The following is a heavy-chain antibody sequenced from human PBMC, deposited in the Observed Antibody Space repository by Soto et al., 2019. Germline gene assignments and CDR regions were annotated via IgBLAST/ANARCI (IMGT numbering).Heavy chain of an antibody. CDR3: AREVVSRGMDV. CDR1: GYTFTSYG. Sequence: ASVKVSCKASGYTFTSYGISWVRQAPGQGLEWMGWISAYNGNTNYAQKFQGRVTMTRNTSISTAYMELSSLRSDDTAVYYCAREVVSRGMDVWGQGTTVTVSS. J-gene: IGHJ6*02. D-gene: IGHD3-22*01. CDR2: ISAYNGNT. V-gene: IGHV1-18*01.